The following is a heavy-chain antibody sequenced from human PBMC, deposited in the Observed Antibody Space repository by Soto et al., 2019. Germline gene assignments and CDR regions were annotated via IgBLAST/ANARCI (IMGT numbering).Heavy chain of an antibody. V-gene: IGHV1-3*01. Sequence: ASVKVSCKASGYTFTRYTMNWVRQAPGQRLEWMGWINPDNGNTKSSQKFQDRVIITRDTSASTAYMDLSSLRSEDTAVYYCARGIATFQLDPWGQGTLVSCSS. D-gene: IGHD2-15*01. CDR2: INPDNGNT. CDR3: ARGIATFQLDP. J-gene: IGHJ5*02. CDR1: GYTFTRYT.